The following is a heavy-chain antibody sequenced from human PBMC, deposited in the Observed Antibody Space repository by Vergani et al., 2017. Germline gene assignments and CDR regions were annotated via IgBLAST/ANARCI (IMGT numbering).Heavy chain of an antibody. CDR2: INPNSGST. V-gene: IGHV1-2*02. CDR1: GYTFTGYY. CDR3: ARGQWLATLSVDC. D-gene: IGHD6-19*01. J-gene: IGHJ4*02. Sequence: QVQLVQSGAEVKKPGASVKVSCKASGYTFTGYYMHWVRQAPGQGLEWMGWINPNSGSTNYAQTFQGRVTMTRDTSISSAYMELSRLRSDDPAVCYYARGQWLATLSVDCGGQGILVVVSS.